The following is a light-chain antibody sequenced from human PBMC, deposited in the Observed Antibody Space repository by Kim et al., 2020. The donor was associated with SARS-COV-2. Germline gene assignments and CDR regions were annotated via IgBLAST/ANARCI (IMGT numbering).Light chain of an antibody. Sequence: LDVSPGERTTRSCRANPSISSNLAWYQQKPGQAPRLLIYGASTRATDIPARFSGSGAGTEFTLTISSLQSEDFVVYYCQQYHNMQTFGQGTKLEI. CDR1: PSISSN. CDR3: QQYHNMQT. CDR2: GAS. V-gene: IGKV3-15*01. J-gene: IGKJ2*01.